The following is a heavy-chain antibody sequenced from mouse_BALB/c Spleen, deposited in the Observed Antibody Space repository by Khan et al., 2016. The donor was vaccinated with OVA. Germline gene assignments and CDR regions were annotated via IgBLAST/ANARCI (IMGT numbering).Heavy chain of an antibody. CDR1: GFNIKDTF. D-gene: IGHD1-1*01. Sequence: VQLQQSGAELVKPGASVKLSCTASGFNIKDTFMHWVKQRPEQGLEWIGRIDPANGNTKYDPKFQGKATITADTSSNTAYLQLSSLTSEDTAVYYCASSHYYGSTYAFAYGGQGTLVTVSA. V-gene: IGHV14-3*02. J-gene: IGHJ3*01. CDR2: IDPANGNT. CDR3: ASSHYYGSTYAFAY.